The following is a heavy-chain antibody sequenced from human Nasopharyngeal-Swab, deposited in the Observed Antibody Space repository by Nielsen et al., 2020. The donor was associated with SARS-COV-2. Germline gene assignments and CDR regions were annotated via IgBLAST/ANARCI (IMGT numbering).Heavy chain of an antibody. V-gene: IGHV2-70*01. CDR2: IDWDDDK. D-gene: IGHD5-18*01. Sequence: SGPTLVKPTPTLTLTCPFSGFSLSTSGMCVSWIRQPPGKALEWLALIDWDDDKYYSTSLKTRLTISKDTSKNQVVLTMTNMDPVDTATYDCARMAAMDNYYYGMDVWGQGTTVTVSS. CDR3: ARMAAMDNYYYGMDV. J-gene: IGHJ6*02. CDR1: GFSLSTSGMC.